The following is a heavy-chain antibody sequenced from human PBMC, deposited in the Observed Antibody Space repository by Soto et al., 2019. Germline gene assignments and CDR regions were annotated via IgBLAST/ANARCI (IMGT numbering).Heavy chain of an antibody. V-gene: IGHV3-33*01. Sequence: QVQLVESGGGVVQPGRSLRLSCAASGFTFSSYGMHWVRQAPGKGLEWVAVIWYDGSNKYYVDSVKGRFTISRDNSKNTLYLKMNSRSDEDTAVYCCTRDLVTTNYYYYMDVWGKGTTVTVSS. CDR1: GFTFSSYG. J-gene: IGHJ6*03. D-gene: IGHD4-4*01. CDR2: IWYDGSNK. CDR3: TRDLVTTNYYYYMDV.